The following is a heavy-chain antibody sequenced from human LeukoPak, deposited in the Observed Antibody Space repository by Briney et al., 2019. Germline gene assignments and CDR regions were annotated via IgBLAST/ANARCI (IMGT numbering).Heavy chain of an antibody. CDR3: ARGGIAVAGIDFRWFDP. Sequence: GGSLRLSCTSSGFTFRTYGMHWVRQAPDKGLEWVTFIGYDGTKTDYIDSVKGRFTISRDNSKNTLYLQMNWLRVEDTAVYYCARGGIAVAGIDFRWFDPWGQGTLVTVSS. V-gene: IGHV3-30*02. CDR1: GFTFRTYG. CDR2: IGYDGTKT. J-gene: IGHJ5*02. D-gene: IGHD6-19*01.